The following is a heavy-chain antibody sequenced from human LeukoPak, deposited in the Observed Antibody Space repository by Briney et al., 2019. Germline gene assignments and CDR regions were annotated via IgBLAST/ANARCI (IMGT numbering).Heavy chain of an antibody. V-gene: IGHV4-59*01. CDR1: GASISNYY. J-gene: IGHJ3*02. CDR3: ARKNEAFDI. CDR2: ISYSGST. Sequence: SETLSLTCTVSGASISNYYWSWIRQPPGKGPEWIGYISYSGSTNYNPSLKSRVTISVDTSKNQFSLRLSSVTAADTAVYYCARKNEAFDIWGQGTMVTVSS.